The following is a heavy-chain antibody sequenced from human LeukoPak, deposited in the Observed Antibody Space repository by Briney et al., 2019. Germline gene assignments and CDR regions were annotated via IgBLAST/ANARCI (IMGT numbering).Heavy chain of an antibody. V-gene: IGHV3-33*01. J-gene: IGHJ4*02. CDR3: ARAGRMSSSSSDY. Sequence: PGGSLRLSCAASGFTFSSYGMHWVCQAPGKGLEWVAVIWYDGSNKYYADSVKGRFTISRDNSKNTLYLQMNSLRAEDTAVYYCARAGRMSSSSSDYWGQGTLVTVSS. CDR2: IWYDGSNK. CDR1: GFTFSSYG. D-gene: IGHD6-6*01.